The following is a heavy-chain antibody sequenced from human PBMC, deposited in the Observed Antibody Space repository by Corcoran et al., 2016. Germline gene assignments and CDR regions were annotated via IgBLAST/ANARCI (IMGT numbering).Heavy chain of an antibody. V-gene: IGHV2-70*04. J-gene: IGHJ4*02. CDR3: ARSYCRSGGCDGLPSVFDY. CDR1: GFSLRTSGMR. D-gene: IGHD2-15*01. Sequence: QVTLKESGPALVKPTQTLTLTCSFSGFSLRTSGMRVTCIRPPPGKALEWLARIDWDDEKFYNTSLKTRVTISKETSRNQVVLSMTNMDPVDTSRYYCARSYCRSGGCDGLPSVFDYWGQGILVTVSS. CDR2: IDWDDEK.